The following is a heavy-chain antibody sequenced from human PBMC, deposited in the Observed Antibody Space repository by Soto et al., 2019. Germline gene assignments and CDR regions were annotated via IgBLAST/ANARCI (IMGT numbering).Heavy chain of an antibody. CDR2: IYYSGST. V-gene: IGHV4-59*08. CDR1: GGSISGYY. Sequence: SETLCVTCTVAGGSISGYYWSWIRQPPGKGLEWIGYIYYSGSTNYNPSLKSRVTISVDTSKNQFSLKLSSVTAADTAVYYCARLVWSYGTWFDPWGQGTLVTVSS. CDR3: ARLVWSYGTWFDP. J-gene: IGHJ5*02. D-gene: IGHD5-18*01.